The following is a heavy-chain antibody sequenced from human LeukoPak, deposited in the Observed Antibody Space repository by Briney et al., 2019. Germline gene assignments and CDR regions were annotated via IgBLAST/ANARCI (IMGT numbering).Heavy chain of an antibody. J-gene: IGHJ6*02. Sequence: ASVKVSCKASGYTFTGYYMRWVRQAPGQGLEWMGWINPNSGGTNYAQKFQGWVTMTRDTSISTAYMELSRLRSDDTAVYYCARGDGSGSYYYYYYYGMDVWGQGTTVTVSS. CDR3: ARGDGSGSYYYYYYYGMDV. CDR1: GYTFTGYY. V-gene: IGHV1-2*04. CDR2: INPNSGGT. D-gene: IGHD3-10*01.